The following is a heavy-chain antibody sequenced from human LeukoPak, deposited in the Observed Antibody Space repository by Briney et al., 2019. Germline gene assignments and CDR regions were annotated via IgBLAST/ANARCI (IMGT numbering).Heavy chain of an antibody. V-gene: IGHV3-74*01. Sequence: PGGSLRLSCAASGFTFSSYWMHWVRHAPGKGLVWVSRINSDGSSTSYADSVKGRFTISRDNAKNTLYLQMNSLRAEDTAVYYCARKIGYSYGYGYFDYWGQGTLVTVSS. J-gene: IGHJ4*02. D-gene: IGHD5-18*01. CDR3: ARKIGYSYGYGYFDY. CDR1: GFTFSSYW. CDR2: INSDGSST.